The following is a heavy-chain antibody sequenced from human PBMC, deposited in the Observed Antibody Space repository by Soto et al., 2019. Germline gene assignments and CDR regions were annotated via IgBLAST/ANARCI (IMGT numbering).Heavy chain of an antibody. V-gene: IGHV3-74*01. CDR2: INSDGSST. CDR1: GFTFSSYW. D-gene: IGHD2-15*01. J-gene: IGHJ6*02. Sequence: GGSLILSCAASGFTFSSYWMHWVRQAPGKGLVWVSRINSDGSSTSYADSVKGRFTISRDNAKNTLYLQMNSLRAEDTAVYYCARDSGYCSGGSCYHYYYYGMDVWGQGTTVTVS. CDR3: ARDSGYCSGGSCYHYYYYGMDV.